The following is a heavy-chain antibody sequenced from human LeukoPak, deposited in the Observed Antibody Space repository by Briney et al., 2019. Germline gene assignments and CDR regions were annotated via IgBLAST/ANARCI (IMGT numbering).Heavy chain of an antibody. J-gene: IGHJ4*02. CDR2: ISGSGGST. Sequence: PGGSLRLSCAASGFTFSSYAMSWVRQAPGKGLEWVSAISGSGGSTYYADSVKGRFTISRDNSKNTLYLQMNSLRAEDTAVYYCAKVVITMVRGVIITEYYFDYWGQGTLVTVSS. CDR1: GFTFSSYA. V-gene: IGHV3-23*01. D-gene: IGHD3-10*01. CDR3: AKVVITMVRGVIITEYYFDY.